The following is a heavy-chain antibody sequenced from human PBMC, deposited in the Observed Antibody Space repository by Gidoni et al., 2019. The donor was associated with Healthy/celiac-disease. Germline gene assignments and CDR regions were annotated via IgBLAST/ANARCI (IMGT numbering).Heavy chain of an antibody. J-gene: IGHJ4*02. CDR3: AKVLGIVGATRGLCDY. CDR1: GFTFSSYA. Sequence: EVQLLESGGGLVQPGGSLRLSCAASGFTFSSYAMSWVRQAPGKGLEWVSAISGSGGSTYYADSVKGRFTISRDNSKNTLYLQMNSLRAEDTAVYYCAKVLGIVGATRGLCDYWGQGTLVTVSS. D-gene: IGHD1-26*01. V-gene: IGHV3-23*01. CDR2: ISGSGGST.